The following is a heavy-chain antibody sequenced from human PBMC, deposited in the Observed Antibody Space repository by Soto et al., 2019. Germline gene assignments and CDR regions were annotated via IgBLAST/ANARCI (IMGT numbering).Heavy chain of an antibody. CDR1: GVSISGSRYY. CDR2: VYYSGST. V-gene: IGHV4-39*01. J-gene: IGHJ6*02. Sequence: QLQLQESGPGLVRPSETLSLTCTVSGVSISGSRYYWGWLRQPPGRGLEWIGNVYYSGSTYYTPSPRSRVTLYVDTSKNQFSLNLNSVTAADTAVYYCARGGIPPSGYGIAYAMDVWGQGTTVTVSS. D-gene: IGHD1-26*01. CDR3: ARGGIPPSGYGIAYAMDV.